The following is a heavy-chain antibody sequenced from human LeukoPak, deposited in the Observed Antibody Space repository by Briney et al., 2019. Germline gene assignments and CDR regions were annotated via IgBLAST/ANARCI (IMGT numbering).Heavy chain of an antibody. CDR2: ISAYNGNT. CDR1: GYTFTNYE. J-gene: IGHJ3*02. CDR3: ARGAIYLALGDAFDI. Sequence: ASVKVSCKASGYTFTNYEINWVRQAPGQGLEWMGWISAYNGNTNYAQKLQGRVTMTTDTSTSTAYMELRSLRSDDTAVYYCARGAIYLALGDAFDIWGQGTMVTVSS. D-gene: IGHD2-2*02. V-gene: IGHV1-18*01.